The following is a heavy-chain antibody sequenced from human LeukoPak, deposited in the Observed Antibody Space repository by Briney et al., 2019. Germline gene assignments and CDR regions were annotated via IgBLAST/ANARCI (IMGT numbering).Heavy chain of an antibody. CDR1: GGTFSSYA. CDR2: IIPIFGTA. J-gene: IGHJ1*01. CDR3: ARDELWYFQH. Sequence: GSSVTVSCKASGGTFSSYAISWVRQAPGQGLEWMGGIIPIFGTANYAQKFQGRVTITADESTSTAYMELSSLRSEDTAVYYCARDELWYFQHWGQGTLVTVSS. D-gene: IGHD3-16*01. V-gene: IGHV1-69*01.